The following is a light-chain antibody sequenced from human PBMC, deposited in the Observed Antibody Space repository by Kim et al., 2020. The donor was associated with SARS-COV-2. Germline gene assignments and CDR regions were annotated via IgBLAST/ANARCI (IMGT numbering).Light chain of an antibody. J-gene: IGKJ1*01. CDR1: QSIATY. CDR2: AAS. V-gene: IGKV1-39*01. CDR3: QQSYTTPRT. Sequence: DIQMTQSPPSLAASVGGRVTITCRASQSIATYLNWYQQIPGKAPRLLIYAASTLQSGVPSRFSGSGSGTDFSLTISSLLPEDFATYYCQQSYTTPRTFGQGTKVDIK.